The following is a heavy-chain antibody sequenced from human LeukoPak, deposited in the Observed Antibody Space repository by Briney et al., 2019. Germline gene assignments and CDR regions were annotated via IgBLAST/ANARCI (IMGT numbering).Heavy chain of an antibody. J-gene: IGHJ4*02. CDR1: GFTFSSYA. D-gene: IGHD4-17*01. Sequence: GGSLRLSCAASGFTFSSYAMHWVRQAPGKGLEWVAVISYDGSNKYYADSVKGRFTISRDNSKNTLYLQMNSLRAEDTAVYYCAKLNYGDYYRYFDYWGQGTLVTVSS. CDR2: ISYDGSNK. CDR3: AKLNYGDYYRYFDY. V-gene: IGHV3-30*04.